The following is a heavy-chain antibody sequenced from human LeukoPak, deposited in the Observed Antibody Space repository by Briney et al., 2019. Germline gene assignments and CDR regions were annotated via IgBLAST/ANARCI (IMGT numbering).Heavy chain of an antibody. J-gene: IGHJ6*03. CDR2: IRYDGSNK. CDR3: ARDAFSYYYYYMDV. V-gene: IGHV3-30*02. CDR1: GFTFSSYV. Sequence: GGSLRLSCAASGFTFSSYVMHWVRQAPGKGLEWVAFIRYDGSNKYYADSVKGRFTISRDNAKNSLYLQMNSLRAEDTAVYYCARDAFSYYYYYMDVWGKGTTVTVSS.